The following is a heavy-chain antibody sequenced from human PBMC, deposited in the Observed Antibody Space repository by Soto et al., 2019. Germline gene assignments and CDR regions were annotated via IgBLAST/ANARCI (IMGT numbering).Heavy chain of an antibody. CDR1: GFTFSSYW. J-gene: IGHJ6*02. D-gene: IGHD5-12*01. CDR2: IKQDGSEK. CDR3: ARVDSGYGAYYYYGMDV. V-gene: IGHV3-7*01. Sequence: GGSLRLSCAASGFTFSSYWMSWVRQAPGKGLEWVANIKQDGSEKYYVDSVKGRFTISRDNAKNSLYLQMNSLRAEDTAVYYCARVDSGYGAYYYYGMDVWGQGTTVTVSS.